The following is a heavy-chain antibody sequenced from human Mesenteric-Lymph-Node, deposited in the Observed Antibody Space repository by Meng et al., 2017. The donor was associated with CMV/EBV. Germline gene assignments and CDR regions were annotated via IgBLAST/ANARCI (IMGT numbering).Heavy chain of an antibody. Sequence: GESLKISCAASGFTFSDYYMSWIRQAPGKGLEWVSYISSSGSTIYYADSVKGRFTISRDTSKNTLYMQMSSLRAEDTAAYYCAKHPPGFPYYFDYWGQGTLVTVSS. V-gene: IGHV3-11*01. CDR3: AKHPPGFPYYFDY. CDR1: GFTFSDYY. J-gene: IGHJ4*02. CDR2: ISSSGSTI.